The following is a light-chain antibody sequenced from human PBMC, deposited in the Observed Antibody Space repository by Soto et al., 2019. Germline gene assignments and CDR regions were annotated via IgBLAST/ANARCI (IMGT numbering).Light chain of an antibody. V-gene: IGKV3-20*01. J-gene: IGKJ1*01. CDR3: QQYGSSPRT. CDR1: QSVNSNY. Sequence: EIVLTQSPGTLSLSPGERATLSCRASQSVNSNYLAWYQQKPGQAPRLLIYVASSRATGIPDRFSGSGFGTDFTLTISRLEPEDFAVYYCQQYGSSPRTFGQGTKVDNK. CDR2: VAS.